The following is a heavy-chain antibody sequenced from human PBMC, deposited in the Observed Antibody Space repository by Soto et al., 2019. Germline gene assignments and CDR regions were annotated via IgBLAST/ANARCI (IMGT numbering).Heavy chain of an antibody. CDR2: IYKERMT. CDR3: AKSGDGSGTKPPDYYGLDV. D-gene: IGHD3-10*01. CDR1: AVSTGNHC. Sequence: SDSLSPTCRLSAVSTGNHCRRWDRPPAGNVLEWIGRIYKERMTYYNTSLKSGVSVSVATSNNHLSLKVTSVTAADTAVYYCAKSGDGSGTKPPDYYGLDVWGQGTTVTVSS. J-gene: IGHJ6*02. V-gene: IGHV4-4*07.